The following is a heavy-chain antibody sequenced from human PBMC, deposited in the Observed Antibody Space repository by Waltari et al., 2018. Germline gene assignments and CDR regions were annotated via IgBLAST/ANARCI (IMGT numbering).Heavy chain of an antibody. CDR3: VRDSLGDGMDV. CDR2: LHSDGSS. V-gene: IGHV3-53*01. J-gene: IGHJ6*02. Sequence: QLVESGGGVIQPGGFLRLSCAASGFSVSDNYMSWIRQAPGKGLEWVSILHSDGSSFYAAHVEGRFTISRDISKNTLSLQMNSLRGEDTAMYYCVRDSLGDGMDVWGPGTAVTVS. CDR1: GFSVSDNY. D-gene: IGHD3-16*01.